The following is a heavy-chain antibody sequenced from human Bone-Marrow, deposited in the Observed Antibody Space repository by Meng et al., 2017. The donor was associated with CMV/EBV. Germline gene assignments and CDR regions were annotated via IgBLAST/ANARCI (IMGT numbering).Heavy chain of an antibody. J-gene: IGHJ3*01. D-gene: IGHD2-2*01. CDR1: GYTFTDYY. Sequence: ASVKVSCKASGYTFTDYYLHWVRQAPGQGFEWMGWMSPNHGGTEYSRKFEGRVTMTRDRSITTAYMELNWLTLDDTAVYYCVRDGLYSTDFDAFDRWGQGTVVTVSS. V-gene: IGHV1-2*02. CDR2: MSPNHGGT. CDR3: VRDGLYSTDFDAFDR.